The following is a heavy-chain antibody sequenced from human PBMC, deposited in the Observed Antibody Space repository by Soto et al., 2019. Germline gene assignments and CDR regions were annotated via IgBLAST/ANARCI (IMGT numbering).Heavy chain of an antibody. V-gene: IGHV1-18*01. CDR2: ISAYNGNT. J-gene: IGHJ3*02. CDR1: GYTFTSYG. Sequence: ASVTVSCQASGYTFTSYGISLVRQAPGQGLEWMGWISAYNGNTNYAQKLQGRVTMTTDTSTSTAYMELRSLRSDDTAVYYCARDWAAGTQVAFDIGGQGTMVTVSS. D-gene: IGHD6-13*01. CDR3: ARDWAAGTQVAFDI.